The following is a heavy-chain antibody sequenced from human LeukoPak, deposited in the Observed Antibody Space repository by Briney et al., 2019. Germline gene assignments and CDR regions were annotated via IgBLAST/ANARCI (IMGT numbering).Heavy chain of an antibody. CDR1: GFTFSSYA. V-gene: IGHV3-23*01. J-gene: IGHJ3*02. D-gene: IGHD2-15*01. CDR2: ISGSGGST. CDR3: ATKDIVVVVAARAFDI. Sequence: GGSLRLSCAASGFTFSSYAMSWVRQAPGKGLEWVSAISGSGGSTYYADSVKGRFTISRDNSKNTLYLQMNSLRAEDTAVYCCATKDIVVVVAARAFDIWGQGTMVTVSS.